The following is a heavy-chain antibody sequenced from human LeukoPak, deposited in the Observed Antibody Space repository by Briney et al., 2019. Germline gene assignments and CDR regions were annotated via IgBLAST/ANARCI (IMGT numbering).Heavy chain of an antibody. Sequence: GGSLRLSCAASGFIFTSYGMHWVRQAPGKGLEWVAFIRYDGSNKYYADSVKGRFTISRDNSKNTLYLQMNSLRAEDTAVYYCAKDAPDYGSGSYTDYWGQGTLVTVSS. CDR1: GFIFTSYG. CDR3: AKDAPDYGSGSYTDY. CDR2: IRYDGSNK. V-gene: IGHV3-30*02. J-gene: IGHJ4*02. D-gene: IGHD3-10*01.